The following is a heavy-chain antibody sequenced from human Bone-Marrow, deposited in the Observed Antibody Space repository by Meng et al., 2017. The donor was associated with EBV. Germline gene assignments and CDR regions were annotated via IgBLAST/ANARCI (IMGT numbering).Heavy chain of an antibody. D-gene: IGHD3-9*01. CDR1: GYTFTSYH. V-gene: IGHV1-18*01. J-gene: IGHJ5*02. CDR2: ISAYNGNT. CDR3: ARGPYRGRFIRYFDWFDP. Sequence: QVQLVQSGAEVKKPGASVKVSCKASGYTFTSYHINWVRQATGQGLEWMGWISAYNGNTNYAQKLQGRVTMTTDTSTSTAYMELRSLRSDDTAVYYCARGPYRGRFIRYFDWFDPWGQGTLVTVSS.